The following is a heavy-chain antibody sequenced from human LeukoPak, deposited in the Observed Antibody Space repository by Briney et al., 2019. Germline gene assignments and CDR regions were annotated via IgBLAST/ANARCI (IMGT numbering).Heavy chain of an antibody. CDR1: GYSFTGHY. CDR3: ARGQTYYDYVWGSYPFLYYFDY. Sequence: ASVKVSCKASGYSFTGHYMHWVRQAPGQGLEWMGWINPKSGGTNYAQKFQGRVTMTRDTSISTAYMDMSSLRSDDTAVYYCARGQTYYDYVWGSYPFLYYFDYWGQGTLVTVSS. J-gene: IGHJ4*02. V-gene: IGHV1-2*02. CDR2: INPKSGGT. D-gene: IGHD3-16*01.